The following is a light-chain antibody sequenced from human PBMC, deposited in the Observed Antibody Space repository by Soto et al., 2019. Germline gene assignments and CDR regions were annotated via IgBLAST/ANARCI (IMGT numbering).Light chain of an antibody. Sequence: QSVLTQPPSASGSPGQSVTISCTGTSSDVGNYNFVSWFQQHPGKAPELMIYEVNKRPSGVPARFSGSKSGNTASLTVSGPQAEDEADYYCCSYAGGFYVFGSGTKVTVL. V-gene: IGLV2-8*01. CDR1: SSDVGNYNF. CDR2: EVN. J-gene: IGLJ1*01. CDR3: CSYAGGFYV.